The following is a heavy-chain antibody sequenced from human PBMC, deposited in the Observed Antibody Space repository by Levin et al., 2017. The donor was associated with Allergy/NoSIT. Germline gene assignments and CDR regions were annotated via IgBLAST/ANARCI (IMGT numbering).Heavy chain of an antibody. CDR2: IYYAGNT. J-gene: IGHJ2*01. CDR1: GGSISSTNYY. V-gene: IGHV4-39*01. D-gene: IGHD3-10*01. Sequence: SETLSLICTISGGSISSTNYYWGWIRQPPGKGLEWIGNIYYAGNTYYSPSLKSRVIISLDRSNNQFSLKLSSVTAADTAVYYCARLEHYGSGAFRYFDLWGRGTLVTVSS. CDR3: ARLEHYGSGAFRYFDL.